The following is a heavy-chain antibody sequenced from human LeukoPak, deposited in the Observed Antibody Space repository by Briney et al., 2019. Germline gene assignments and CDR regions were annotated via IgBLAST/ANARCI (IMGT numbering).Heavy chain of an antibody. Sequence: SETLSLTCTVSGGSISSSSYYWGWIRQPPGKGLEWIGNIFYSGSTYYNPSLRSRVTKSVDTSKNQFSLKLSSVTAADTAVYYCARLYHGSIDYWGQGTLVTVSS. D-gene: IGHD3-22*01. J-gene: IGHJ4*02. V-gene: IGHV4-39*01. CDR3: ARLYHGSIDY. CDR1: GGSISSSSYY. CDR2: IFYSGST.